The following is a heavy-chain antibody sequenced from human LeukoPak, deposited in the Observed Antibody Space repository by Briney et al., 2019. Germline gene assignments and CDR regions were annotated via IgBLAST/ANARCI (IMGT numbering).Heavy chain of an antibody. CDR2: MYIRGST. CDR1: GGSISSYY. D-gene: IGHD1-7*01. V-gene: IGHV4-4*07. Sequence: SETLSLTCTVSGGSISSYYWSWIRQPAGKGLEWIGHMYIRGSTNYNPSLKSRVTMSVDTSKNQFSLKLTSVTAADTAVYYCTRDLELGFWGQGTLVIVST. CDR3: TRDLELGF. J-gene: IGHJ4*02.